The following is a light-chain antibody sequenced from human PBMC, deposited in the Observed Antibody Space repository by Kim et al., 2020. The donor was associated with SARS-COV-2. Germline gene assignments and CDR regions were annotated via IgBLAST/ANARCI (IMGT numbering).Light chain of an antibody. V-gene: IGKV3-11*01. CDR1: HSFGII. CDR3: QQRGSWPPPLT. CDR2: DAS. J-gene: IGKJ4*01. Sequence: PGPVAPLSFRASHSFGIIIAWYQQTPSQAPTLLIYDASIRATGIPDRFSGSGSGTGFTLTIGGLEPRDFAIYDCQQRGSWPPPLTFGGGTKVDIK.